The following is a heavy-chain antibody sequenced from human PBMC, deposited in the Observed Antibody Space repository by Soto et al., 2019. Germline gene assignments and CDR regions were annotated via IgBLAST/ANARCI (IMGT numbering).Heavy chain of an antibody. CDR2: INAGNGNT. V-gene: IGHV1-3*05. CDR3: ARVTGKWDYYYYGMDV. J-gene: IGHJ6*02. Sequence: QVQLVQSGAEEKKPGASVKVSCKASGYTFTSYAMHWVRQAPGQRLEWMGWINAGNGNTKYSQKFQGRVTITRDTXAXXADMERSSLRSEDTAVYYCARVTGKWDYYYYGMDVWGQGTTVTVSS. CDR1: GYTFTSYA. D-gene: IGHD7-27*01.